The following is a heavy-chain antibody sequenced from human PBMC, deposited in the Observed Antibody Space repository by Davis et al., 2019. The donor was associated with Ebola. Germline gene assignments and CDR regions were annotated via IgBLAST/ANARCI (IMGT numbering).Heavy chain of an antibody. V-gene: IGHV3-23*01. CDR2: ISSGGGAP. Sequence: SLILSCAASGFTFSTYAMGWVRQAPGKGLEWVSDISSGGGAPYYADSVKGRFTTFRDNPKNTLYLQMNSLRADDTAVYYCAKQRGVGAIDYDYWGRGTVVIVSS. CDR3: AKQRGVGAIDYDY. J-gene: IGHJ4*02. D-gene: IGHD1-26*01. CDR1: GFTFSTYA.